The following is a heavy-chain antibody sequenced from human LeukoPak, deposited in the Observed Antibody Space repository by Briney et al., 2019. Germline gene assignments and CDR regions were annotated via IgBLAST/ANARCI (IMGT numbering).Heavy chain of an antibody. CDR1: GFSFSSYW. D-gene: IGHD2-2*01. J-gene: IGHJ4*02. V-gene: IGHV3-21*01. Sequence: GGSLRLSCAASGFSFSSYWMAWVRQAPGKGLEWVSSISSSSSYIYHADSVKGRFTISRDNAKNSLYLQMNSLRAEDTAVYYCARGWTIVVVPAAMDYWGQGTLVTVSS. CDR3: ARGWTIVVVPAAMDY. CDR2: ISSSSSYI.